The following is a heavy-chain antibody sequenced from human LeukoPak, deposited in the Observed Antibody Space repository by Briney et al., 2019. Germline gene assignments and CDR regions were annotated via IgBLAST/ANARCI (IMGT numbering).Heavy chain of an antibody. V-gene: IGHV4-30-4*07. Sequence: SETLSLTCAVSGGSISSGGYSWSWIRQPPGNGLEWIGYIYYSGSTYYNPSLKSRVTISVDTSKNQFSLKLSSVTAADTAVYYCASTNYDILTGYYPLDYWGQGTLVTVSS. CDR2: IYYSGST. D-gene: IGHD3-9*01. J-gene: IGHJ4*02. CDR1: GGSISSGGYS. CDR3: ASTNYDILTGYYPLDY.